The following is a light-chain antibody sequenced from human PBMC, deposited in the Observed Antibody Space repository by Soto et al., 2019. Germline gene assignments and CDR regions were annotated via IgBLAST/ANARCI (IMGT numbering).Light chain of an antibody. CDR3: AAWDDSLIGPV. J-gene: IGLJ7*01. V-gene: IGLV1-44*01. CDR1: SSNIGSST. Sequence: QSVLTQPPSASGTPGQRVTISCSGSSSNIGSSTVNWYQQLTGTAPKLLIYSDDQRPAGVPDGFSGSKSGTSASLAISGLQSEDEADSFCAAWDDSLIGPVFGGGTQLTVL. CDR2: SDD.